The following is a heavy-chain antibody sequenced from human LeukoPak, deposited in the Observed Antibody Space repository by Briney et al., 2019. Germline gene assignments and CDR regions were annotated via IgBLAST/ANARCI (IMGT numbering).Heavy chain of an antibody. V-gene: IGHV1-46*01. CDR1: GYTFTSYY. CDR3: ASETYYYDSSGYPRPGYFDY. CDR2: INPSGGST. Sequence: ASVKVSCKASGYTFTSYYMHWVRQAPGQGLEWMGIINPSGGSTSYAQKFQGRVTMTRDTSTSTVYVELSSLRSEDTAVYYCASETYYYDSSGYPRPGYFDYWGQGTLVTVSS. D-gene: IGHD3-22*01. J-gene: IGHJ4*02.